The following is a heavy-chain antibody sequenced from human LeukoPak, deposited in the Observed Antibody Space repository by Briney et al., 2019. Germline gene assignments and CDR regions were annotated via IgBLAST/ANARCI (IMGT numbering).Heavy chain of an antibody. CDR3: TTARLYYYDSSGYFPRWFDP. D-gene: IGHD3-22*01. CDR2: IKSKTDGGTT. CDR1: GITFSNAW. Sequence: GGSLRLSCAASGITFSNAWMSWVRQAPGKGQEWVGRIKSKTDGGTTDYAGPVKGRFTISRDDSKNMLYLQMNSLKTEDTAVYYCTTARLYYYDSSGYFPRWFDPWGQGTLVTVSS. V-gene: IGHV3-15*01. J-gene: IGHJ5*02.